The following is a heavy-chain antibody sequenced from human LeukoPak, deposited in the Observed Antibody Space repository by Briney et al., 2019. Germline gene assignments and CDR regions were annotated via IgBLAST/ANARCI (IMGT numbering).Heavy chain of an antibody. J-gene: IGHJ4*02. Sequence: SETLSLTCTVFGGSISSSSYYWGWIRQPPGKGLEWIGSIYYNGSTYYNPSLKSRVTISVDTSKNQFSLKLSSVTAADTAVYSCARSPSNGYNLDYWGQGTLVTVSS. CDR3: ARSPSNGYNLDY. CDR2: IYYNGST. V-gene: IGHV4-39*01. D-gene: IGHD5-24*01. CDR1: GGSISSSSYY.